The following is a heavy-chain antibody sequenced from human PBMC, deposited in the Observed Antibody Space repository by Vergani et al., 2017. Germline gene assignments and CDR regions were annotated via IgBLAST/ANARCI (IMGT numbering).Heavy chain of an antibody. Sequence: QVQLVQSGAEVKKPGSSVKVSCKASGGTFSSYAISWVRQAPGQGLEWMGRIIPILGTANYAQKFQGRVTITADESTSTAYMELSSLRSEDTAVYYCAKTMVRGVIVKENWFDPWGQGTLVTVSS. CDR2: IIPILGTA. J-gene: IGHJ5*02. CDR3: AKTMVRGVIVKENWFDP. CDR1: GGTFSSYA. D-gene: IGHD3-10*01. V-gene: IGHV1-69*11.